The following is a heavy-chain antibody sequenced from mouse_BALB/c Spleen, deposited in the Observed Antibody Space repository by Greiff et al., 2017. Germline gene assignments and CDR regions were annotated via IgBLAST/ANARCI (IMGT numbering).Heavy chain of an antibody. Sequence: EVQLQQSGAELVRSGASVKLSCTASGFNIKDYYMHWVKQRPEQGLEWIGWIDPENGDTEYAPKFQGKATMTADTSSNTAYLQLSSLTSEDTAVYYCKITTVERADWGQGTLVTVSA. CDR1: GFNIKDYY. CDR2: IDPENGDT. D-gene: IGHD1-1*01. V-gene: IGHV14-4*02. CDR3: KITTVERAD. J-gene: IGHJ3*01.